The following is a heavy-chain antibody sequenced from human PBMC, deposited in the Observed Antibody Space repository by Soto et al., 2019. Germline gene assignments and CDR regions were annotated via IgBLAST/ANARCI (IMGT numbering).Heavy chain of an antibody. CDR1: VFTFSNYW. J-gene: IGHJ5*02. V-gene: IGHV3-7*03. CDR3: ARDQPQIWFDP. CDR2: IKPDGSDK. Sequence: PVGSLRLSCAASVFTFSNYWMSCVRQAPGKGLEWVANIKPDGSDKYYVDSVKGRFTISRDNARNSLYLQMNTLRAEDTAVYYCARDQPQIWFDPWGQGTLVNVSS.